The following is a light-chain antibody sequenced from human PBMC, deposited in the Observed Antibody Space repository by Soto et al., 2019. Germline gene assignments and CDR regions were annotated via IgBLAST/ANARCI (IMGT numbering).Light chain of an antibody. Sequence: QSVLTQPPSASGSPGQSVSISCSGGSSDVGGSKYVSWYQVKPGKAPKLIIYEVNRRPEGAPYRFSGSKSGNTASLTVAGLQSEDEGDYYCFSYADRNTFVFGYGTKLTVL. CDR3: FSYADRNTFV. J-gene: IGLJ1*01. CDR2: EVN. CDR1: SSDVGGSKY. V-gene: IGLV2-8*01.